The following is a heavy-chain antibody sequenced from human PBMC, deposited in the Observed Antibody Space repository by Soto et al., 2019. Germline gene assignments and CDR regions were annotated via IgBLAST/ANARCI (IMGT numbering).Heavy chain of an antibody. D-gene: IGHD1-1*01. J-gene: IGHJ4*02. CDR1: GYTFSDYY. V-gene: IGHV1-2*02. CDR3: AREPATAKPEGVDF. Sequence: SVKVSCKASGYTFSDYYIHWVRQAPGQGLEWMGWINPNSGGTKYAPKFQGGVTMTRHTSITTAYMELSRLRSGDTAVYYCAREPATAKPEGVDFWGQGTLVTVSS. CDR2: INPNSGGT.